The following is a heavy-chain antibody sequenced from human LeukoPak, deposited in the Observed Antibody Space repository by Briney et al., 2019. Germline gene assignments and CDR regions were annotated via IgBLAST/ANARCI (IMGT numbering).Heavy chain of an antibody. CDR3: ATVRGSLGREDRAFFPYYYYMDV. D-gene: IGHD3-3*02. CDR1: GYTLTELS. V-gene: IGHV1-24*01. Sequence: ASVKVSCKVSGYTLTELSMHWVRQAPGKGLEWMGGFDPEDGETIYAQKFQGRVTMTEDTSTDTAYMELSSLRSEDTAVYYCATVRGSLGREDRAFFPYYYYMDVWGKGTTVTVSS. J-gene: IGHJ6*03. CDR2: FDPEDGET.